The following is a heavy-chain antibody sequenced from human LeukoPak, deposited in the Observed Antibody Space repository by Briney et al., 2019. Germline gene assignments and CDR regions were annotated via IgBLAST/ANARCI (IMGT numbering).Heavy chain of an antibody. D-gene: IGHD3-10*01. CDR1: GGSISSSSYY. Sequence: SETLSLTCTVSGGSISSSSYYWGWIRQPPGKGLEGVGSIYYSGSTYDTPSLKSRVTIAGDTSKNQFSLKVSSVTAADTAVYYCARNYGSAYYFDYWGQGTLVTVSS. CDR3: ARNYGSAYYFDY. J-gene: IGHJ4*02. V-gene: IGHV4-39*07. CDR2: IYYSGST.